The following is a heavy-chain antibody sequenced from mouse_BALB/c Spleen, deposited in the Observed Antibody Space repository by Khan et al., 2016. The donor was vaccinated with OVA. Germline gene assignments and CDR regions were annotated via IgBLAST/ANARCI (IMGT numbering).Heavy chain of an antibody. Sequence: QVQLQQAGAELMKPGASVKISRKATGYTFSSYWIEWVKQRPGHGLEWIGEILPGSGSTNYNEKFKGKATFTADTSSNTAYMQLSSLTSEDSAVYYCARFYYGKGFDYWGQGTTLTVSS. CDR2: ILPGSGST. D-gene: IGHD2-1*01. CDR3: ARFYYGKGFDY. CDR1: GYTFSSYW. J-gene: IGHJ2*01. V-gene: IGHV1-9*01.